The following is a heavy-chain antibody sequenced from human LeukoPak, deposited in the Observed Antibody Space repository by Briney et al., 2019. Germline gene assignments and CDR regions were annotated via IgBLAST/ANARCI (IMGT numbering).Heavy chain of an antibody. CDR3: ALGGAMVTYPFDY. D-gene: IGHD5-18*01. CDR1: GFTFSSYA. CDR2: ISGSGGST. Sequence: QPGGSLRLSCAASGFTFSSYAMSWVRQAPGKGLEWVSAISGSGGSTYYADSVKGRFTISRDNSKNTLYLQMNSLRAEDTAVYYCALGGAMVTYPFDYWGQGTLVTVSS. V-gene: IGHV3-23*01. J-gene: IGHJ4*02.